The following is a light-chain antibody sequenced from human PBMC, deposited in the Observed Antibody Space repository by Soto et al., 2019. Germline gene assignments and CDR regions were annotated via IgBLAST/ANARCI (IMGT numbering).Light chain of an antibody. CDR3: QQYGRTSWT. CDR1: QSVSTNF. Sequence: EIVLTQSPGTLSLSPGEGDTLSCRASQSVSTNFFAWYQQKPGQAPRLLIYGASTRATGIPDRFSGSGSGTDFTLTISRLETEDFAVYYCQQYGRTSWTFGQGTKV. CDR2: GAS. V-gene: IGKV3-20*01. J-gene: IGKJ1*01.